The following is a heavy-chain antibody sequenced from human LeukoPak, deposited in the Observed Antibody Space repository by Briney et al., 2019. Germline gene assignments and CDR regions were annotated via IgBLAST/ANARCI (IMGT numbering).Heavy chain of an antibody. D-gene: IGHD3-10*01. Sequence: GASVKVSCKASGYTFTGYYMHWVRQAPGQGLEWMGWINPNSGGTNYAQKFRGRVTMTRDTSISTAYMELSRLRSDDTAVYYCARAGGTMVRLKNWFDPWGQGTLVTVSS. CDR3: ARAGGTMVRLKNWFDP. CDR1: GYTFTGYY. J-gene: IGHJ5*02. V-gene: IGHV1-2*02. CDR2: INPNSGGT.